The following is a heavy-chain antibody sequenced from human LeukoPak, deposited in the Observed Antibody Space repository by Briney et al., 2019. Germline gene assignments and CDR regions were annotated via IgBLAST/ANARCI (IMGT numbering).Heavy chain of an antibody. CDR3: ARDLNSGTGSGSYFDHFGY. J-gene: IGHJ4*02. CDR2: ISAYNGNT. D-gene: IGHD3-10*01. V-gene: IGHV1-18*01. Sequence: ASVKVSCKASGYTFTSYGISWVRQAPGQGLEWMGWISAYNGNTNYAQKLQGRVTMTTDTSTSTAYMELRSLRSDDTAVYYCARDLNSGTGSGSYFDHFGYWGQGTLVTVSS. CDR1: GYTFTSYG.